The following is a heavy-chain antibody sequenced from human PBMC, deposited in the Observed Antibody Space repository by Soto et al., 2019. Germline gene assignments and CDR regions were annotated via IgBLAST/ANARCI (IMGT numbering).Heavy chain of an antibody. CDR3: ARGRGGDAFDI. CDR2: IIPIFGTA. V-gene: IGHV1-69*13. D-gene: IGHD3-10*01. J-gene: IGHJ3*02. CDR1: GGTFSSYA. Sequence: WASVKVSCKASGGTFSSYAISWVRQAPGQGLEWMGGIIPIFGTANYAQKFQGRVTITADESTSTAYMELSSLRSEDTAVYYCARGRGGDAFDIWGQGTMVTVSS.